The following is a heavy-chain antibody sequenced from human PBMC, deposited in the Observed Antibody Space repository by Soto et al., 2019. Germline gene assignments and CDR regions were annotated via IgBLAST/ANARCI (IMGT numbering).Heavy chain of an antibody. CDR3: GRGRSGQIVVFY. D-gene: IGHD5-12*01. CDR2: IGPESGAT. J-gene: IGHJ4*02. CDR1: GYTFTGHY. V-gene: IGHV1-2*02. Sequence: ASVKVSCKASGYTFTGHYIHWVRQAPEQVPEWMGEIGPESGATRYAQKFQGRVTMTRDMSITTVYMELNNLSPDDTAVYYCGRGRSGQIVVFYWGQGTPVNVSS.